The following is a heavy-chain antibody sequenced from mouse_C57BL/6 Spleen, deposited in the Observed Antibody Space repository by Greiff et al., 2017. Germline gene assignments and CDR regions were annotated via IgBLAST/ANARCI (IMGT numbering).Heavy chain of an antibody. CDR2: ISSGSSTI. Sequence: EVMLVESGGGLVKPGGSLKLSCAASGFTFSDYGMHWVRQAPEKGLEWVAYISSGSSTIYYADTVKGRFTISRDNAKNTLFLQMTSLRSEDTAMYYCARDYGNYAMDYWGQGTSVTVSS. D-gene: IGHD1-1*01. CDR1: GFTFSDYG. J-gene: IGHJ4*01. CDR3: ARDYGNYAMDY. V-gene: IGHV5-17*01.